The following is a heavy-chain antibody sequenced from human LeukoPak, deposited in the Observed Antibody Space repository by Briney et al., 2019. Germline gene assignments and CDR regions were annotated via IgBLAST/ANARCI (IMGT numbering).Heavy chain of an antibody. V-gene: IGHV3-15*01. CDR1: GFTFTNAW. CDR2: IKRKSDGGTT. J-gene: IGHJ4*02. Sequence: KPGGSLRLSCAASGFTFTNAWMNWVRQVPGKGLEWVGRIKRKSDGGTTDYAAPVKGRFTISRDDLENTLYLQMNSLKTEDTAVYYCNTFKPATMYWGQGTLVTVSS. D-gene: IGHD1-7*01. CDR3: NTFKPATMY.